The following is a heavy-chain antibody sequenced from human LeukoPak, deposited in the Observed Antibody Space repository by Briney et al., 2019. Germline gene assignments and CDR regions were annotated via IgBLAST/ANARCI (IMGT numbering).Heavy chain of an antibody. CDR1: GGSISSYY. CDR2: IYYSGST. CDR3: ASDSSGYYRNDAFDI. J-gene: IGHJ3*02. Sequence: SETLSLTCTVSGGSISSYYWSWIRQPPGKGLEWIGYIYYSGSTNYNPSLKSRVTISVDTSKNQFSLKLSSVTAADTAVYYRASDSSGYYRNDAFDIWGQGTMVTVSS. D-gene: IGHD3-22*01. V-gene: IGHV4-59*01.